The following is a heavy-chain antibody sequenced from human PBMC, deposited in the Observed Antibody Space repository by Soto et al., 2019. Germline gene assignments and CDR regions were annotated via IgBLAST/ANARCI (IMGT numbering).Heavy chain of an antibody. CDR2: ISGSGGST. V-gene: IGHV3-23*01. CDR3: AKLRYDSSGYYREFDY. J-gene: IGHJ4*02. CDR1: GVTVSSKD. Sequence: PGGCPGLSCAASGVTVSSKDVGWVRPTPGKGLEWVSAISGSGGSTYYADSVKGRFTISRDNSKNTLYLQMNSLRAEDTAVYYCAKLRYDSSGYYREFDYWGQGTLVTSPQ. D-gene: IGHD3-22*01.